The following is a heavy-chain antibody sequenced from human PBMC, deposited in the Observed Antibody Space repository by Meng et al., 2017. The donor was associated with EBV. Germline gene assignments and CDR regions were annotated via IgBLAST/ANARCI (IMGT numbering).Heavy chain of an antibody. Sequence: EGQLVESGGGLIRAGGALGLSCAASGFTVSSNYMSWVRQAPGKGLEWVSVIYRGGSTYYADSVKGRFTISRDNSKNTLYLQMNSLRAEDTAVYYCAKHRLGPLDYWGQGTLVTVSS. CDR1: GFTVSSNY. CDR2: IYRGGST. D-gene: IGHD5-12*01. J-gene: IGHJ4*02. CDR3: AKHRLGPLDY. V-gene: IGHV3-53*01.